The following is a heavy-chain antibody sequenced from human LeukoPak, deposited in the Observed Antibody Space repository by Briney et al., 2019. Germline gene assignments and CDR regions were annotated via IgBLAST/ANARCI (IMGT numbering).Heavy chain of an antibody. CDR3: ARASGDTVDTTTMGSY. Sequence: GGSLRLSCAASGYTFSTYSMNWVRQAPGKGLEWVSSISSSSAYIYYADSVKGRFTISRDNAKNSLYLQMNSLRAEDTAVYYCARASGDTVDTTTMGSYWGQGTLVTVSS. V-gene: IGHV3-21*01. CDR2: ISSSSAYI. D-gene: IGHD5-18*01. CDR1: GYTFSTYS. J-gene: IGHJ4*02.